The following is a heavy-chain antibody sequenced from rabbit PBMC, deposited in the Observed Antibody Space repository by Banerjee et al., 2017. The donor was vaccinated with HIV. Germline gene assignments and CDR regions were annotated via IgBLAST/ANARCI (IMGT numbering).Heavy chain of an antibody. Sequence: QSLEESGGDLVKPGGTLTLTCTASGFSFSSSYYMGWVRQAPGKGLEWIGDIDAGSSGSTYYASWAKGRFTISKNSSTTVTLQMTSLTAADTAAYFCARDLDSSGYDYDLWGQGTLVTVS. CDR2: IDAGSSGST. CDR3: ARDLDSSGYDYDL. V-gene: IGHV1S40*01. CDR1: GFSFSSSYY. D-gene: IGHD6-1*01. J-gene: IGHJ3*01.